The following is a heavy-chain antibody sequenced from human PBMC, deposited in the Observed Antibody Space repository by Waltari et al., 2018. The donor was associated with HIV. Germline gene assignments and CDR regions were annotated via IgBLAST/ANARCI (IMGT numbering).Heavy chain of an antibody. CDR1: GFSFSTYA. CDR3: ARGGWTRSSWFDP. CDR2: ISDRGENT. V-gene: IGHV3-23*01. Sequence: EVHVLESGGGLVQPGGSLRLSCGVSGFSFSTYAMSWVRQGPGKGLGWISVISDRGENTYYAESVKGRFVISRDNSNNTLYLQLNSLRAEDTAVYHCARGGWTRSSWFDPWGQGTLVTVSS. D-gene: IGHD5-12*01. J-gene: IGHJ5*02.